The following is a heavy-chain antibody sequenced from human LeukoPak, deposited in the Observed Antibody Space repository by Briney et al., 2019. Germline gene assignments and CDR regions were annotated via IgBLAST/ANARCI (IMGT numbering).Heavy chain of an antibody. CDR2: IYYSGST. CDR1: GGSISSGDYY. V-gene: IGHV4-30-4*01. Sequence: PSQTLSLTCTVSGGSISSGDYYWSWIRQPPGKGLEWIGYIYYSGSTYYNPSLKSRVTISVDTSKNQFSLKLSSVTAADTAVYYCARSGRQLVHWFDPWGQGTLVTVSS. CDR3: ARSGRQLVHWFDP. J-gene: IGHJ5*02. D-gene: IGHD6-13*01.